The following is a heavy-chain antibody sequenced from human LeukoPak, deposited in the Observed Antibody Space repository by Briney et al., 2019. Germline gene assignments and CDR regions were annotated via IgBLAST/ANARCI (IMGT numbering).Heavy chain of an antibody. Sequence: GGSLRLSCSATGFTLSTYYINWVRQAPGKGLEWVSHIGGGVNNIYYADSVKGRFTISRDNAKESVYLQMNSLRDEDTAVYYCVRESGHYSDNSGFYPWGQGTLVTVSS. CDR1: GFTLSTYY. J-gene: IGHJ5*02. D-gene: IGHD3-22*01. CDR3: VRESGHYSDNSGFYP. V-gene: IGHV3-48*02. CDR2: IGGGVNNI.